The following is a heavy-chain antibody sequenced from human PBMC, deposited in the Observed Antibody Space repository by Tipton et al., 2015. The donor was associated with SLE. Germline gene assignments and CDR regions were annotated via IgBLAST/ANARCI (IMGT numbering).Heavy chain of an antibody. J-gene: IGHJ6*02. Sequence: LVQSGPEVKKPGASVKVSCKASGYTFTSYGISWVRQAPGQGLEWMGWISAYNGNTNYAQKLQGRVTMTTDTSTSTAYMELRSLRSDDTAVYYCARDGGGIDDYRAYYYYGMDVWGQGTTVIVSS. V-gene: IGHV1-18*01. CDR1: GYTFTSYG. D-gene: IGHD4-11*01. CDR2: ISAYNGNT. CDR3: ARDGGGIDDYRAYYYYGMDV.